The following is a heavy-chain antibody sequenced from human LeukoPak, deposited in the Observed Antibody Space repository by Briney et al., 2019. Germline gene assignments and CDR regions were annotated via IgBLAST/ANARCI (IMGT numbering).Heavy chain of an antibody. Sequence: GRSLRLSCAASGFTFSDYAMHWVRHAPGMGLEWVAVISKDGSDKYYLGSVRGRFTISRDNSKNTIYLQMDSLRAEDTAIYYCARDYWWNYDYWGQGTLVTVSS. CDR2: ISKDGSDK. D-gene: IGHD1-7*01. CDR1: GFTFSDYA. CDR3: ARDYWWNYDY. V-gene: IGHV3-30-3*01. J-gene: IGHJ4*02.